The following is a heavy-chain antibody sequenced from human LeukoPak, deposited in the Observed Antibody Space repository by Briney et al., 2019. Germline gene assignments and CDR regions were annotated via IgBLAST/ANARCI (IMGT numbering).Heavy chain of an antibody. CDR3: AKGHPPTYYYDSSGYYGLSYYFDY. CDR2: ISGSGGST. V-gene: IGHV3-23*01. D-gene: IGHD3-22*01. CDR1: GFTFSSYA. Sequence: GGSLRLSCVASGFTFSSYAMSWVRQAPGKGLEWVSAISGSGGSTYYADSVKGRFTISRDNSKNTLYLQMNSLRAEDTAVYYCAKGHPPTYYYDSSGYYGLSYYFDYWGQGTLVTVSS. J-gene: IGHJ4*02.